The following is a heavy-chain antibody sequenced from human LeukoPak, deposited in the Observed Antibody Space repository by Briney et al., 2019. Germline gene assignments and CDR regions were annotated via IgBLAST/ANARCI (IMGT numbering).Heavy chain of an antibody. J-gene: IGHJ4*02. Sequence: GTLSLTCAVSGGSISSTNWWSWVRQAPGKGLEWVSAISDSGGSTYYADSVKGRFTISRDESKNTLYLQMNSLRAEDTAIYYCARDSPVLTVWGQGTLVTVSS. CDR3: ARDSPVLTV. CDR2: ISDSGGST. D-gene: IGHD3-9*01. CDR1: GGSISSTN. V-gene: IGHV3-23*01.